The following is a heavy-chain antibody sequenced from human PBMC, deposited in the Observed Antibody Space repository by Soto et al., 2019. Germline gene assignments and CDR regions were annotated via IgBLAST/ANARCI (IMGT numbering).Heavy chain of an antibody. Sequence: VGSLRLSCAASGFTFSSYGMHWVRQAPGKGLEWVAVIWYDGSNKYYADSVKGRFTISRDNSKNTLYLQMNSLRAEDTAVYYCARGPYSSSWYAGYYYYGMDVWGQGTTVTVSS. CDR1: GFTFSSYG. CDR2: IWYDGSNK. CDR3: ARGPYSSSWYAGYYYYGMDV. J-gene: IGHJ6*02. V-gene: IGHV3-33*01. D-gene: IGHD6-13*01.